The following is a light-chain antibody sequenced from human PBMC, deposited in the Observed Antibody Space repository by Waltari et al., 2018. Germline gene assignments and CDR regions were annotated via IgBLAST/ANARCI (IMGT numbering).Light chain of an antibody. CDR3: QQYYSTPRT. CDR1: QSVLYNSNNKNY. CDR2: WAS. Sequence: DIVMTQSPDSLAVSLGERATINCRSSQSVLYNSNNKNYLAWYQQKPGQPPKLVIYWASTRDSGVTDRFSGSGSGTDFTLTISNLQAEEVALYYCQQYYSTPRTFGQGTKVEIK. J-gene: IGKJ1*01. V-gene: IGKV4-1*01.